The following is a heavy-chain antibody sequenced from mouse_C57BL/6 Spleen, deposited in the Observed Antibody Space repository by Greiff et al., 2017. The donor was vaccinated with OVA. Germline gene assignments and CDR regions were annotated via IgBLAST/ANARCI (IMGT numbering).Heavy chain of an antibody. CDR2: INPNNGGT. J-gene: IGHJ1*03. CDR1: GYTFTDYY. D-gene: IGHD2-1*01. V-gene: IGHV1-26*01. Sequence: VQLKQSGPELVKPGASVKISCKASGYTFTDYYMNWVKQSHGKSLEWIGDINPNNGGTSYNQKFKGKATLTVDKSSSTAYMELRSLTSEDSAVYYCARGNGDYWYFDVWGTGTTVTVSS. CDR3: ARGNGDYWYFDV.